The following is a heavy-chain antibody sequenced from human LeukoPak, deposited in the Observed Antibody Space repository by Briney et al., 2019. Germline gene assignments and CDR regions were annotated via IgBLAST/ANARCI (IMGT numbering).Heavy chain of an antibody. V-gene: IGHV4-39*01. D-gene: IGHD6-19*01. CDR2: IYYSGST. J-gene: IGHJ4*02. CDR1: GGSISSSSYY. Sequence: SETLSLTCTVSGGSISSSSYYWGWIRQPPGKGLEWVGSIYYSGSTYYNPSLKSRVTISVDTSKNQFSLRLSSVTAADTAVYYCARRPYTSGWYYYFDYWGQGTLVTVSS. CDR3: ARRPYTSGWYYYFDY.